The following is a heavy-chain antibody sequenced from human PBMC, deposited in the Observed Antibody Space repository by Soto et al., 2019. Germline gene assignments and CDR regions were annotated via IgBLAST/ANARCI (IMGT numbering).Heavy chain of an antibody. V-gene: IGHV1-18*01. Sequence: ASVKVSCKASGYTFTSYGISWVRQAPGQGLEWMGWISAYNGNTNYAQKLQGRVTMTTDTSTSTAYMELRSLRSDDTAVYYCARALREGTMIVVVITGNYFDDWGQGTLVTVSS. CDR3: ARALREGTMIVVVITGNYFDD. D-gene: IGHD3-22*01. J-gene: IGHJ4*02. CDR1: GYTFTSYG. CDR2: ISAYNGNT.